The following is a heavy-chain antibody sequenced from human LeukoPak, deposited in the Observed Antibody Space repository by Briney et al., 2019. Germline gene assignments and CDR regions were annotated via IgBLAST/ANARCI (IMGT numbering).Heavy chain of an antibody. CDR1: GFTFSSYW. V-gene: IGHV3-7*01. CDR2: IKQDGSEK. CDR3: ARGLVRPMYYMDV. Sequence: GSLRLSCAASGFTFSSYWMSWVRQAPGKGPEWVANIKQDGSEKYYVDSVKGRFTISRDNAKNSLYLQMNSLRAEDTAVYYCARGLVRPMYYMDVWGKGTTVTVSS. J-gene: IGHJ6*03. D-gene: IGHD6-19*01.